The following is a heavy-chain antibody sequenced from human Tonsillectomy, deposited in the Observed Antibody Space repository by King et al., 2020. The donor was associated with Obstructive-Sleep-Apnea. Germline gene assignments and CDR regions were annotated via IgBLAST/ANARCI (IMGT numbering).Heavy chain of an antibody. J-gene: IGHJ4*02. Sequence: GQLVQSGGGLVKPGGSLRLSCAASGFTFSDYYISWIRQAPGKGLEWVSYIISSVSTIYYADSVKGRFTISRDNAKNSLYLQMNSLRAEDTAVYYCARDSNSSSHDYWGQGTLVTVSS. D-gene: IGHD6-13*01. CDR3: ARDSNSSSHDY. V-gene: IGHV3-11*01. CDR2: IISSVSTI. CDR1: GFTFSDYY.